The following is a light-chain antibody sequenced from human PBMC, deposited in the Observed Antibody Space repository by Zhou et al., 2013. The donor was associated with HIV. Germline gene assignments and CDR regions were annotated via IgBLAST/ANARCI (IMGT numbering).Light chain of an antibody. CDR2: GAS. CDR3: QQYANSPQT. CDR1: QSVSSNF. J-gene: IGKJ2*01. Sequence: TVLTQSPDTLSLSPGERATLSCRAGQSVSSNFLAWYQQKPGQPPRLLIYGASARATGIPDRFTGSGSGTDFTLTFTTLGPEDFAVYYCQQYANSPQTFGQGTKVEIK. V-gene: IGKV3-20*01.